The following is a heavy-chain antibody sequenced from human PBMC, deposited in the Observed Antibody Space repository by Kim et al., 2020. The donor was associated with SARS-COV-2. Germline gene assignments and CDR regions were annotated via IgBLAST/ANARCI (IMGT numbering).Heavy chain of an antibody. J-gene: IGHJ4*02. CDR1: GFTFGDYA. Sequence: GGSLRLSCAASGFTFGDYAMHWVRQAPGKGLEWVSGISWNSGSIGYADSVKGRFTISRDNAKNSLYLQMNSLRAEDTALYYCAKDTFEEQQLAWWSFYFDYWGQGTLVTVSS. CDR2: ISWNSGSI. V-gene: IGHV3-9*01. CDR3: AKDTFEEQQLAWWSFYFDY. D-gene: IGHD6-13*01.